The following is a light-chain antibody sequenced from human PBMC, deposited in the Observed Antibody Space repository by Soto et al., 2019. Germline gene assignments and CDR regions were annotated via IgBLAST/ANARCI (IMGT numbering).Light chain of an antibody. V-gene: IGKV3-20*01. CDR1: QSVSSTY. Sequence: EIVLTQSPGTLSLSPGERGALSCRASQSVSSTYLAWYQQKPGQAPRLLIYAASSRATGIPDRFSGSGSGTDFTLTISRLEPEDFAVYYCHQYGYSPYTFGQGTKLEIK. J-gene: IGKJ2*01. CDR3: HQYGYSPYT. CDR2: AAS.